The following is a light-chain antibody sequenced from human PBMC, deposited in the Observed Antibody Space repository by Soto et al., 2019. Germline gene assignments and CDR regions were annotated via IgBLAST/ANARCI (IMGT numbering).Light chain of an antibody. J-gene: IGKJ4*01. V-gene: IGKV3-20*01. Sequence: EIVLTQSPGTLSLSPGERATLSCRASQSVSSSYLAWYQQKPGQALRLLTYGASSRASGILDRFSGSGSGTDLTLTISRLEPEDFALYYCQKYGSSPLTFGGGTKVEIK. CDR1: QSVSSSY. CDR3: QKYGSSPLT. CDR2: GAS.